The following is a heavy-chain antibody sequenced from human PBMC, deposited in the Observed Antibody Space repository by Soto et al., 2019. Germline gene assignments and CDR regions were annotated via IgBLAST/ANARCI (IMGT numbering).Heavy chain of an antibody. CDR3: ARLDHPLHYGMDV. J-gene: IGHJ6*02. Sequence: SETLSLTCTVSGGSISSGGYYWSWIRQHPGKGLEWIGYIYYSGSTYYNPSLKSRVTISVDTSKNQFSLKLSSVTAADTAVYSCARLDHPLHYGMDVWGQGTTVTVSS. V-gene: IGHV4-31*03. CDR1: GGSISSGGYY. CDR2: IYYSGST.